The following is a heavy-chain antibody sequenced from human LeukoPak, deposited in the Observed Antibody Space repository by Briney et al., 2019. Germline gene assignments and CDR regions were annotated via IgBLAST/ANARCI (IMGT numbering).Heavy chain of an antibody. CDR3: ARDSRGGWSGYFDL. CDR2: IWHDGSAE. V-gene: IGHV3-33*07. D-gene: IGHD6-19*01. J-gene: IGHJ4*02. Sequence: QPGRSLRLSCAASGFIFRNYGMYWVRDAPGKGLEWVAVIWHDGSAEFYADSVKGRFSISRDDSKNTVYLQMNSLRVEDAALYYCARDSRGGWSGYFDLWGQGIVVTVSS. CDR1: GFIFRNYG.